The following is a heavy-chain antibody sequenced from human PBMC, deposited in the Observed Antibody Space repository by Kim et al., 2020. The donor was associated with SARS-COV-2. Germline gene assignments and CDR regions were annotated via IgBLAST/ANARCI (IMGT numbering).Heavy chain of an antibody. Sequence: SVKVSCKASGGTFSSYAISWVRQAPGQGLEWMGRIIPILGIANYAQKFQGRVTITADKSTSTAYMELSSLRSEDTAVYYCARGLYYYDSSGYYQSRLHADDAFDIWGQGTMVTVSS. D-gene: IGHD3-22*01. J-gene: IGHJ3*02. CDR1: GGTFSSYA. V-gene: IGHV1-69*04. CDR3: ARGLYYYDSSGYYQSRLHADDAFDI. CDR2: IIPILGIA.